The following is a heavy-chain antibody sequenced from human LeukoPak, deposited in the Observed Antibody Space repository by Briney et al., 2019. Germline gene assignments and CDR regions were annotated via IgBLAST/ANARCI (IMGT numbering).Heavy chain of an antibody. V-gene: IGHV3-21*01. Sequence: GGSLRLSCAVSGFTFSSYSMNWVRQAPGKGLEWVSSISSSSSYIYYADSVKGRFTISRDNAKNSLYLQMNSLRAEDTAVYYCARGFMVRGTAMVTRAYYFDYWGQGTLVTVSS. CDR2: ISSSSSYI. J-gene: IGHJ4*02. CDR1: GFTFSSYS. CDR3: ARGFMVRGTAMVTRAYYFDY. D-gene: IGHD5-18*01.